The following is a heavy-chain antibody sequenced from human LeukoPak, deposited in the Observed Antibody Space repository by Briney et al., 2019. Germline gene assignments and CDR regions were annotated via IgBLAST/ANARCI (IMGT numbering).Heavy chain of an antibody. CDR3: ARSGYGDFDY. D-gene: IGHD5-12*01. CDR2: IHSNPKTI. V-gene: IGHV3-11*01. J-gene: IGHJ4*02. Sequence: GGSLRLSCEGSGFTFRDYQMSWIRQAPGKGLEWISYIHSNPKTIYYADSAKGRFTISRDNAKNSLYLQMNSLRVDDTAVYYCARSGYGDFDYWGQGARVTVSS. CDR1: GFTFRDYQ.